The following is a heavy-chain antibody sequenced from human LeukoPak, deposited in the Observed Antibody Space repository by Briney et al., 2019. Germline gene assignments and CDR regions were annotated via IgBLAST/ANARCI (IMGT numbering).Heavy chain of an antibody. CDR2: INPSGGST. CDR1: GYTFTSYY. Sequence: ASVKVSCKASGYTFTSYYMHWVRQAPGQGLEWMGIINPSGGSTSYAQKFQGRVTMTRDTSTSTVYMELSSLRSEDTAVYYCARDGGVLWFGEFYFDYWGQGTLVTVSS. D-gene: IGHD3-10*01. CDR3: ARDGGVLWFGEFYFDY. V-gene: IGHV1-46*01. J-gene: IGHJ4*02.